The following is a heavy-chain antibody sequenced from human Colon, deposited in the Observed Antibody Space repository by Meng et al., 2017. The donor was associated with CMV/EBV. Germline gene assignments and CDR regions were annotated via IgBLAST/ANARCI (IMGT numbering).Heavy chain of an antibody. CDR2: IYSGGATT. V-gene: IGHV3-23*03. CDR1: GFTFSSYA. CDR3: AKDRNSRSHYDSSMDV. D-gene: IGHD3-22*01. J-gene: IGHJ6*02. Sequence: ETLSLTCAASGFTFSSYAMSWARQAPGKGLEWVSVIYSGGATTYYGDSVKGRFTISRDDSKNTLYLRMNSLRAEDTAVYYCAKDRNSRSHYDSSMDVWGQGTTVTVSS.